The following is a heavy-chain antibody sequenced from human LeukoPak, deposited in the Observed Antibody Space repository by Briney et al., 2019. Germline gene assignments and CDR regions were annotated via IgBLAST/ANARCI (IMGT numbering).Heavy chain of an antibody. J-gene: IGHJ4*02. Sequence: ASVKVSCKASGYTFTSYGIIWVRQAPGQGLEWMGWISTYNGNTNYAQKLQGRVTMTTDTSTSTAYMELRSLRSDDTAVYYCARDVTYYSSSYYFDYWGQGTLVTVSS. D-gene: IGHD6-6*01. CDR3: ARDVTYYSSSYYFDY. V-gene: IGHV1-18*01. CDR1: GYTFTSYG. CDR2: ISTYNGNT.